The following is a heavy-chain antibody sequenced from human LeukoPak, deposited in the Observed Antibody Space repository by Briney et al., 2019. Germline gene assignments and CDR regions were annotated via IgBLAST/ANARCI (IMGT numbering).Heavy chain of an antibody. Sequence: GGSLRLSCAASGFTFSSYGMHWVRQAPGKGLEWVAFIRYDGSNKYYADSVKGRFTISRDNSKNTLYLQMNSLRAEDTAVYYCARDWGSDYFFDYWGQGTLVTVSS. CDR2: IRYDGSNK. CDR3: ARDWGSDYFFDY. J-gene: IGHJ4*02. V-gene: IGHV3-30*02. CDR1: GFTFSSYG. D-gene: IGHD3-10*01.